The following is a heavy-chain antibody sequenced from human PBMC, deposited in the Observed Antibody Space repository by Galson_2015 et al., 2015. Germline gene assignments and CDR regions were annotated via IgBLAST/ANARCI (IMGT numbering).Heavy chain of an antibody. CDR3: AREPTGTYYYGSGSPYYYYGMDV. D-gene: IGHD3-10*01. CDR1: GYTFTSYY. J-gene: IGHJ6*02. Sequence: SVKVSCKASGYTFTSYYMHWVRQAPGQGLEWMGIINPSGGSTSYAQKFQGRVTMTRDTSTSTVYMELSSLRSEDTAVYYCAREPTGTYYYGSGSPYYYYGMDVWGQGTTVTVSS. CDR2: INPSGGST. V-gene: IGHV1-46*01.